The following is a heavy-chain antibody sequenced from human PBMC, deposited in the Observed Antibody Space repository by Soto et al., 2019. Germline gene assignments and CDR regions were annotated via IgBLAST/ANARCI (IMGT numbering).Heavy chain of an antibody. V-gene: IGHV3-7*01. CDR1: GFSSSSKW. Sequence: EVQLVESGGGLVQPGGSLRLSCAASGFSSSSKWMTWVRQAPGKGLEWVANINPDGSEKQYVDSVRGRFTISRDNAKNSLYLQMNSLRAEDTAVYFCAYSSAYAYFFDPWGQGTLVTVSS. CDR3: AYSSAYAYFFDP. CDR2: INPDGSEK. J-gene: IGHJ5*02. D-gene: IGHD3-22*01.